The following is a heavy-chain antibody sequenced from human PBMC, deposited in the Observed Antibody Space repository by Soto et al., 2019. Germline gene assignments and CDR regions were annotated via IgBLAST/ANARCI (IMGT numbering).Heavy chain of an antibody. CDR3: VRLEYSSSWYPFHFDY. CDR1: GGSISSSSYY. Sequence: SETLSLTCTVSGGSISSSSYYWGWIRQPPGKGLEWIGSIYYSGSTYYNPSLKSRVTISVDTSKNQFSLKLSSVTAADSAVYYCVRLEYSSSWYPFHFDYWGQGTLVTVSS. D-gene: IGHD6-13*01. J-gene: IGHJ4*02. V-gene: IGHV4-39*01. CDR2: IYYSGST.